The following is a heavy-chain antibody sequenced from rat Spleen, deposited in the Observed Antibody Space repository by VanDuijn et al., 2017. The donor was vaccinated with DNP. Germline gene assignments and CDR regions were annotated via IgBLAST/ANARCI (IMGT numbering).Heavy chain of an antibody. Sequence: EVQLVESGGGLVQPGRSLKLSCAASGFIFSNYDMAWVRQAPTKGLEWVASISYAGDNAYYRDSVKGRFTISRDNAESGLYLQMDSLRSEDTATYYCTTRNSGYGGYFDYWGQGVMVTVSS. J-gene: IGHJ2*01. CDR1: GFIFSNYD. CDR2: ISYAGDNA. V-gene: IGHV5-20*01. D-gene: IGHD4-3*01. CDR3: TTRNSGYGGYFDY.